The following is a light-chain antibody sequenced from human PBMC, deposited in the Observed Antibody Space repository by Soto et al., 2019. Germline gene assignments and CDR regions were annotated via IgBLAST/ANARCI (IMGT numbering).Light chain of an antibody. J-gene: IGKJ1*01. Sequence: IVLTQSAGTLTLYPGERATLSCRASQSVTNNYLAWYQQKAGQAPRLLIYLASNRAAGTPDRFSGSGSGADFTLTINRLEPEDFAVYFCQQYGSSPWTFGQGTKVDIK. CDR2: LAS. CDR1: QSVTNNY. V-gene: IGKV3-20*01. CDR3: QQYGSSPWT.